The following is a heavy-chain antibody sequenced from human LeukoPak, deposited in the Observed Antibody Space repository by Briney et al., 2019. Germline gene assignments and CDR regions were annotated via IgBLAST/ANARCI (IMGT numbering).Heavy chain of an antibody. CDR1: GFTFDDYG. D-gene: IGHD5-18*01. V-gene: IGHV3-20*04. J-gene: IGHJ4*02. Sequence: GGSLRLSCAASGFTFDDYGLSWVRQVPGKGLEWVSGLNWNGASTGYADSVKGRFTISRDNAKNSLYLQMNRLRAEDAAVYYCARDRWGYSYGGDWGQGTLVTVSS. CDR3: ARDRWGYSYGGD. CDR2: LNWNGAST.